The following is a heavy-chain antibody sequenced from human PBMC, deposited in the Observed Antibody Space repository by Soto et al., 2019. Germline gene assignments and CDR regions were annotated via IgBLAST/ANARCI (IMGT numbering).Heavy chain of an antibody. CDR1: GYTFTSYG. J-gene: IGHJ4*02. D-gene: IGHD6-13*01. CDR2: ISGYNGNT. CDR3: ARDHSSSWHDFDN. V-gene: IGHV1-18*01. Sequence: QLQLVQSAAEVKKPGASVRVSCEASGYTFTSYGINWVRQAPGQGLEWMGWISGYNGNTNYAQKFQGRVTMTTDTSTSTAYMELRSLRSDDTAVYYCARDHSSSWHDFDNWGQGTLVTVSS.